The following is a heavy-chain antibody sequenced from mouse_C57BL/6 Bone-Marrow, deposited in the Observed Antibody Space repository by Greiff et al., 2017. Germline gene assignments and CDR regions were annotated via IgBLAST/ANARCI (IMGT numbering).Heavy chain of an antibody. J-gene: IGHJ2*01. V-gene: IGHV1-55*01. Sequence: VKLMESGAELVKPGASVKMSCKASGYTFTSYWITWVKQRPGQGLEWIGDIYPTSGRTNYNEKFKSKAILTVETSSNTAYMQLSSLTSEDSAVFYCARSGPLGRSFDYWGQGTTLTVSS. CDR2: IYPTSGRT. CDR3: ARSGPLGRSFDY. CDR1: GYTFTSYW. D-gene: IGHD4-1*01.